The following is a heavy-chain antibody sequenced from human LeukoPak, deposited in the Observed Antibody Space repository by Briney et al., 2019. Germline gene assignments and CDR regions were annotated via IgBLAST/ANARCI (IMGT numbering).Heavy chain of an antibody. CDR1: GFTVSSNY. J-gene: IGHJ4*02. CDR2: IYSGGTT. CDR3: AQLAGRGSVSDY. V-gene: IGHV3-53*01. Sequence: GGSLRLSCAASGFTVSSNYMSWVRQAPGKGLEWVSVIYSGGTTYYADSVKGRFTISRDNSKNTLYVQMNSLRAEDTAVYYCAQLAGRGSVSDYWGQGTLVTVSS. D-gene: IGHD3-3*02.